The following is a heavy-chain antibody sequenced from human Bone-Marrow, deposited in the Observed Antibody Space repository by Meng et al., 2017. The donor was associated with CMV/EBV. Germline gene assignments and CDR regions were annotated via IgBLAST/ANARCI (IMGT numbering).Heavy chain of an antibody. CDR2: IKQDGSEK. CDR3: ARDGSSSWYYYGMDV. CDR1: GFTFSSDW. Sequence: GESLKISCAASGFTFSSDWMSWVRQAPGKGLEWVANIKQDGSEKYYVDSVKGRFTISGDNAKNSLYLQMNSLRAEDTAVYYCARDGSSSWYYYGMDVWGQGTTVTVSS. D-gene: IGHD6-13*01. J-gene: IGHJ6*02. V-gene: IGHV3-7*01.